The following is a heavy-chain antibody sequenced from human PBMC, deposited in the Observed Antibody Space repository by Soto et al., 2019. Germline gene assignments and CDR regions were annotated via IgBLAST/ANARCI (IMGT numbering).Heavy chain of an antibody. CDR3: ARHAIGVVVPAAIRN. Sequence: QVQLQESGPGVVKPSETLSLTCVVSGGSISSSSYYWDWIRHPPGKGLEWIGTIYYSGTSNYNPSLTGRVTISVDTSKNQFSLKLTSVTAADTAVYYCARHAIGVVVPAAIRNWGQGSLVTVSS. CDR1: GGSISSSSYY. J-gene: IGHJ4*02. V-gene: IGHV4-39*01. CDR2: IYYSGTS. D-gene: IGHD2-15*01.